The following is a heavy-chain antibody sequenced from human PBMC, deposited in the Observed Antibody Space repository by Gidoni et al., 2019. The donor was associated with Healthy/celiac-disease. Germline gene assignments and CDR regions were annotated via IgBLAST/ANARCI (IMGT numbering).Heavy chain of an antibody. J-gene: IGHJ4*02. CDR3: AKAAGTGTWFGGSFDS. V-gene: IGHV3-9*02. CDR1: GFTSDDYA. Sequence: EVQLLELGGGLVQLGRSLRLSRAVPGFTSDDYAMHWVRQAPGKGLEWVSSIKGNSNSIGYMGGVKGRFTISRDKAKNSLYLQMNSLRGEDTALYYCAKAAGTGTWFGGSFDSWGQGTRVTGSS. D-gene: IGHD1-7*01. CDR2: IKGNSNSI.